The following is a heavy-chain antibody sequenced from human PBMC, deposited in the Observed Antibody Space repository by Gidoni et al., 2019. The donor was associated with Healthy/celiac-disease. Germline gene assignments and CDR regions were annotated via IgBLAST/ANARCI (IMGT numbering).Heavy chain of an antibody. CDR3: ACSKQEFGELLPDY. CDR1: GFSLSTSGMC. D-gene: IGHD3-10*01. V-gene: IGHV2-70*01. CDR2: IDWDDDK. J-gene: IGHJ4*02. Sequence: QVTLRESGPALVKPTQTLTLTCTFSGFSLSTSGMCVSWIRQPPGKALEWLALIDWDDDKYYSTSLKTRLTISKDTSKNQVVLTMTNMDPVDTATYYCACSKQEFGELLPDYWGQGTLVTVSS.